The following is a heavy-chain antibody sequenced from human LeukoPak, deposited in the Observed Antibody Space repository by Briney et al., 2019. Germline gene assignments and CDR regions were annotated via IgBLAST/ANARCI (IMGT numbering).Heavy chain of an antibody. CDR3: AESRGAFPYYFDH. CDR2: ISSDSGLI. CDR1: GFTFTTHN. V-gene: IGHV3-48*01. Sequence: PGGSLRLSCAASGFTFTTHNMDWVRQAPGKGLEWVSFISSDSGLIYYADSVKGRFTISRDNAKNSLYLQMNSLRADDMAVYYCAESRGAFPYYFDHWGQGTLVTVSS. D-gene: IGHD3-22*01. J-gene: IGHJ4*02.